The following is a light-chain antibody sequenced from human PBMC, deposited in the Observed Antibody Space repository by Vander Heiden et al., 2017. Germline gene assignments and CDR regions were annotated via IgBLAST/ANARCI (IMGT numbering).Light chain of an antibody. CDR1: QSVSSY. J-gene: IGKJ4*01. CDR3: QQRSNWPPSLT. CDR2: DAS. V-gene: IGKV3-11*01. Sequence: EIVLTQSPATLSLSPGESATLSSRPSQSVSSYLAWYQQKPGQAPRLLIYDASNRATGSPARFRGSGCGTDITLTISSLEPEDFAVDYCQQRSNWPPSLTFGGGTKVEIK.